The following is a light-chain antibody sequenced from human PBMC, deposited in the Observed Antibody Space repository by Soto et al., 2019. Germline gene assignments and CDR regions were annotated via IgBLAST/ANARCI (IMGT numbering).Light chain of an antibody. CDR2: GAS. J-gene: IGKJ3*01. CDR3: QQYGSSPFT. Sequence: EIVMTQSPVTLSMSPGERATLSCRAGQSVSSNLAWYQQKPGQAPRLLIYGASSRATGIPDRFSGSGSGTDFTLTISRLEPEDFAVYYCQQYGSSPFTFGPGTKVDIK. V-gene: IGKV3-20*01. CDR1: QSVSSN.